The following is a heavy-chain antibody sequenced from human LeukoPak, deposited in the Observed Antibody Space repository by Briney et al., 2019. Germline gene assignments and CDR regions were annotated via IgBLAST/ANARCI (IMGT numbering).Heavy chain of an antibody. V-gene: IGHV1-69*13. D-gene: IGHD3-9*01. Sequence: SVKVSCKASGGTFSSYAISWVRQAPGQGLEWMGGIIPIFGTANYAQKFQGRVTITADESTSTAYMELSSLRSEDTAVYYCASARRNYDILTGPFVYWGQGTLVTVSS. CDR1: GGTFSSYA. CDR3: ASARRNYDILTGPFVY. CDR2: IIPIFGTA. J-gene: IGHJ4*02.